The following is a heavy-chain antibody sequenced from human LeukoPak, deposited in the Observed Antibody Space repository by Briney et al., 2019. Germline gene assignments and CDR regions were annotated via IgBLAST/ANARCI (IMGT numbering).Heavy chain of an antibody. V-gene: IGHV3-7*03. D-gene: IGHD5-12*01. CDR2: IKEDGSES. J-gene: IGHJ4*02. CDR3: ARFPRDPWRFDY. CDR1: GCTFSSDW. Sequence: GGSLRLSCAVSGCTFSSDWMTWVRRAPGKGLEWVANIKEDGSESYYVDSVKGRFTISRDNTKNSLYLQMNSLRAEDTAVYYCARFPRDPWRFDYWGQGTLVTVSS.